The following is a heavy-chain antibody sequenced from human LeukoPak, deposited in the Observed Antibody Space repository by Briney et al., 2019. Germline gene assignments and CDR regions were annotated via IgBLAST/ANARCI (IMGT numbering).Heavy chain of an antibody. CDR2: ISYDGSNK. D-gene: IGHD5-24*01. CDR3: ANNYF. Sequence: PGGSLRLSCAASGFTFSSYAMHWVRQAPGKGLEWVAVISYDGSNKYYADSVKGRFTISRDDSKNTLYLQMNSLRAEDTAVYYCANNYFWGQGTLVTVSS. V-gene: IGHV3-30-3*01. J-gene: IGHJ4*02. CDR1: GFTFSSYA.